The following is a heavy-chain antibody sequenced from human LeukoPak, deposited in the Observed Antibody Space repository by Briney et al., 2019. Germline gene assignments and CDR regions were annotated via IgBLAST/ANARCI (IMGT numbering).Heavy chain of an antibody. D-gene: IGHD3-16*01. CDR1: GGSFSGYY. CDR3: ARGLRWGYYYYYYMDV. CDR2: INHSGST. Sequence: SETLSLTCAAYGGSFSGYYWSWLRQPPGKGLEWLGEINHSGSTNYNPSLKSRVTISVDTSKNQFSLKLSSVTAADTAVYYCARGLRWGYYYYYYMDVWGKGTTVTVSS. V-gene: IGHV4-34*01. J-gene: IGHJ6*03.